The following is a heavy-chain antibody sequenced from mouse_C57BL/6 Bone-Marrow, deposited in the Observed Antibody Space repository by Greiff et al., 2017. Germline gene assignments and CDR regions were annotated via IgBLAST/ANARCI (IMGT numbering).Heavy chain of an antibody. D-gene: IGHD1-1*01. CDR3: AREGHYYCGPWCAY. V-gene: IGHV1-69*01. CDR1: GYTFTSYW. CDR2: IDPSDSYT. J-gene: IGHJ3*01. Sequence: QVQLQQPGAELVMPGASVKLSCKASGYTFTSYWMHWVKQRPGQGLEWIGEIDPSDSYTNYNQKFKGKSTLTVDKSSSTAYMQLSSLTSEDAAVYYCAREGHYYCGPWCAYWGQGTLVTVSA.